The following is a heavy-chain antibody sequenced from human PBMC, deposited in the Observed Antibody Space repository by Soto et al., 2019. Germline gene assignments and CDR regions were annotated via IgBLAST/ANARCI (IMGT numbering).Heavy chain of an antibody. CDR1: GYTFTSYD. V-gene: IGHV1-8*01. J-gene: IGHJ5*02. CDR3: ARERSAAGAGWFDP. Sequence: ASVKVSCKASGYTFTSYDINWVRQATGQGLEWMGWMNPNSGNTGYAQKFQGRVTMTRNTSISTAYMELSSLRSEDTAVYFCARERSAAGAGWFDPWGQGTLVTVSS. CDR2: MNPNSGNT. D-gene: IGHD6-13*01.